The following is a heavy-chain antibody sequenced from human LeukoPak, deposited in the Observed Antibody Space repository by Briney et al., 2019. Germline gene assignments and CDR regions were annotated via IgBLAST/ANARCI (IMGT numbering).Heavy chain of an antibody. D-gene: IGHD5-12*01. J-gene: IGHJ6*03. CDR1: EYTFTSYD. CDR2: MNPNSGNT. CDR3: ARGIMNRVATILNYYYYYMDV. Sequence: ASVKVSCKASEYTFTSYDINWVRQATGQGLEWMGWMNPNSGNTGYAQKFQGRVTITRNTSISTAYMELSSLRSEDTAVYYCARGIMNRVATILNYYYYYMDVWGKGTTVTVSS. V-gene: IGHV1-8*03.